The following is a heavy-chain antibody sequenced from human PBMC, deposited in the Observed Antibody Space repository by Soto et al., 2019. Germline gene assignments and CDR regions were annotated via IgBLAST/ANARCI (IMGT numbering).Heavy chain of an antibody. D-gene: IGHD6-19*01. CDR3: TRGAAVAGIDY. CDR1: GFTLSTYW. Sequence: EVQLVQSGGGLVQPGGSLRLSCAAAGFTLSTYWMSWVRQAPGKGLEWVANLKPDGSEKYYGDSMKGRFTISRDDAENSLYLQMNSLRVEDTAMYYCTRGAAVAGIDYWGQGTLVTVSS. CDR2: LKPDGSEK. V-gene: IGHV3-7*03. J-gene: IGHJ4*02.